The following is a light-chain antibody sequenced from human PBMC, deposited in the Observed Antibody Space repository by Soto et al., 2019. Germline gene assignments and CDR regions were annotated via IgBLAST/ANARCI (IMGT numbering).Light chain of an antibody. V-gene: IGKV3-15*01. Sequence: EIVMTQSPATLSVSPGERATLSCRASQSVSSNLAWYQQKPGQAPRLLIYGASTRATGIPARFSGSGSGTDFTLTISSLQSEDFAVYYCKQYNNWLGTSGQGTKVEIK. CDR1: QSVSSN. J-gene: IGKJ1*01. CDR3: KQYNNWLGT. CDR2: GAS.